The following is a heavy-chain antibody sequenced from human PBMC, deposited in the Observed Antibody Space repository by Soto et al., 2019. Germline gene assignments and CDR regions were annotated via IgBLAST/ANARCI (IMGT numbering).Heavy chain of an antibody. V-gene: IGHV3-23*01. D-gene: IGHD6-19*01. CDR2: ISGSGGST. CDR3: AKVHYIAVDGPLDY. Sequence: EVQLLESGGGLVQPGGSLRLSCAASGFTFSSYAMSWVRQAPGKGLEWVSAISGSGGSTYYADSVKGRFTISRDNSKNTLYLQMNSLRAEDTAVYYGAKVHYIAVDGPLDYWGQGTLVTVSS. J-gene: IGHJ4*02. CDR1: GFTFSSYA.